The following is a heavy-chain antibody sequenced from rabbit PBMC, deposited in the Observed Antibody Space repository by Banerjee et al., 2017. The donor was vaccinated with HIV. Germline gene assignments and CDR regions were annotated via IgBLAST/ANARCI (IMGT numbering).Heavy chain of an antibody. CDR1: GFDFSSYW. D-gene: IGHD8-1*01. CDR3: VRAGVYAGSSSYTGFDFNL. J-gene: IGHJ4*01. CDR2: IYAGSGGST. Sequence: TCKASGFDFSSYWMCWVRQAPGKGLEWIGCIYAGSGGSTHYASWTKGRFTISKTSSTTVTLQMTSLTAADTATYFCVRAGVYAGSSSYTGFDFNLWGQGTLVTVS. V-gene: IGHV1S45*01.